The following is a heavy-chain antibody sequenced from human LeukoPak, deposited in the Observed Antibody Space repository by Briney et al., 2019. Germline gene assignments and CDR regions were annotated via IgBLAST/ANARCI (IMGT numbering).Heavy chain of an antibody. V-gene: IGHV4-4*07. J-gene: IGHJ4*02. CDR3: ARGPIQSGYDFWSGYYQN. D-gene: IGHD3-3*01. CDR2: IYTSGST. Sequence: PSETLSLTCTVSGGSISSYYWSWLRQPAGKGLEWIGRIYTSGSTNYNPSLKGRVTMSVDTSKNQFSLKLSSVTAADTAVYYCARGPIQSGYDFWSGYYQNWGQGTLVTVSS. CDR1: GGSISSYY.